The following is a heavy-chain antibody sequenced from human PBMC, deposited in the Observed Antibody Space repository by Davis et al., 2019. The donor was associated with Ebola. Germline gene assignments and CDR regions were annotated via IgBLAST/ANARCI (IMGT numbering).Heavy chain of an antibody. Sequence: GESLKISCAASGFTFSHYALHWVRQAPGKGLEWVAVISYDGSNKYYADSVKGRFTISRDNSKNTLYLQMNSLRAEDTAVYYCARWAYCGGGCLTAELSPPAAFDIWGQGTMVTVSS. V-gene: IGHV3-30-3*01. CDR3: ARWAYCGGGCLTAELSPPAAFDI. D-gene: IGHD2-21*02. CDR2: ISYDGSNK. J-gene: IGHJ3*02. CDR1: GFTFSHYA.